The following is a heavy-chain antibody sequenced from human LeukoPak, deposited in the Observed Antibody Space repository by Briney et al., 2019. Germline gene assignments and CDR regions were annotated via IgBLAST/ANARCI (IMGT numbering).Heavy chain of an antibody. CDR1: GYTLTELS. CDR3: ARVARLSAFDI. Sequence: ASVKVSCKVSGYTLTELSMHWVRQAPGKGLEWMGGFDPEDGETIYAQKFQGRVTMTRDMSTSTVYMELSSLRSEDTAVYYCARVARLSAFDIWGQGTMVTVSS. D-gene: IGHD3-22*01. V-gene: IGHV1-24*01. CDR2: FDPEDGET. J-gene: IGHJ3*02.